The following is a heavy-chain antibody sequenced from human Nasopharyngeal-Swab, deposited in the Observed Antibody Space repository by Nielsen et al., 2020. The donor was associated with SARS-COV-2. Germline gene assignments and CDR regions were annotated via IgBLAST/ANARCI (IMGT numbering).Heavy chain of an antibody. CDR1: GFTFSSYA. Sequence: GESLKISCAASGFTFSSYAMYWVRQAPGKGLEWVAVISYDGSNKYYADSVKGRFTISRDNSKNTLYLQMNSLRAEDTAVYYCAREEVTADAFDIWGQGTMVTVSS. CDR3: AREEVTADAFDI. V-gene: IGHV3-30-3*01. CDR2: ISYDGSNK. J-gene: IGHJ3*02. D-gene: IGHD2-21*02.